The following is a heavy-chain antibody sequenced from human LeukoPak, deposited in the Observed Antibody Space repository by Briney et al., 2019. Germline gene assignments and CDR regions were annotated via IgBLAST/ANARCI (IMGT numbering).Heavy chain of an antibody. V-gene: IGHV3-23*01. CDR3: AKYGPQDSGSSHFDY. CDR1: GFTFSSSA. D-gene: IGHD1-26*01. J-gene: IGHJ4*02. Sequence: GGSLRLSCAASGFTFSSSAMSWVRQAPGKGLEWVSAISNNGGYTYYADSVQGRFTISRDNSKSTLCLQMNSLRAEDTAIYYCAKYGPQDSGSSHFDYWGQGALVTVSS. CDR2: ISNNGGYT.